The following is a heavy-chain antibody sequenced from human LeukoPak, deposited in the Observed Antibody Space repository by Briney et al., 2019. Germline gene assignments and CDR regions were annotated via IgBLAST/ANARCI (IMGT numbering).Heavy chain of an antibody. CDR1: GGSISNYY. D-gene: IGHD1-1*01. CDR2: ILYSGTT. CDR3: ARVGDWNDLVY. V-gene: IGHV4-59*01. J-gene: IGHJ4*02. Sequence: SETLSLTCSVSGGSISNYYWSWIRQTPGKLLEWIGYILYSGTTTNYNPSLKSRVTISVDTSKNQFSLKLSSVTAADTAVYYCARVGDWNDLVYWGQGTLVTVSS.